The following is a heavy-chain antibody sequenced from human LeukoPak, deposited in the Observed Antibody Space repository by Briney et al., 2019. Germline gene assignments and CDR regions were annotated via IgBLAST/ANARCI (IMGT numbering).Heavy chain of an antibody. CDR2: IYYSGTT. J-gene: IGHJ4*02. CDR1: GGSSSSSNYY. CDR3: AREVAASSWSY. Sequence: SETLSLTCAVSGGSSSSSNYYWDWIRQPPGKGLEWIGSIYYSGTTYYNPSLKSRVTVSMDTSKKQFSLKVSSVTAADTAVYYCAREVAASSWSYWGQGTLVTVSS. D-gene: IGHD6-13*01. V-gene: IGHV4-39*01.